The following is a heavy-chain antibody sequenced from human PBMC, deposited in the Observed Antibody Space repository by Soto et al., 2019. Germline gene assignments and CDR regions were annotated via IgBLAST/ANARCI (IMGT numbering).Heavy chain of an antibody. J-gene: IGHJ4*02. CDR3: ARSTFGELRTFDY. CDR2: IYYSGST. CDR1: GGSISSGDYY. V-gene: IGHV4-30-4*01. D-gene: IGHD3-10*01. Sequence: PSETLSLTCTVSGGSISSGDYYWSWIRQPPGKGLEWIGYIYYSGSTYYNPSLKSRVTISVDTSKNQFSLKLSSVTAADTAVYYCARSTFGELRTFDYWGQGTLVTVSS.